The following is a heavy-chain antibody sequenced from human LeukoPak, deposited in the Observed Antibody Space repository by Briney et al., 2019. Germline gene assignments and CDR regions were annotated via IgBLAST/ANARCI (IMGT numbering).Heavy chain of an antibody. D-gene: IGHD2-2*01. V-gene: IGHV3-9*01. Sequence: GGSLRLSCAASGFTFEDYAMHWVRQAPGKGLEWVSGISWNSGSIGYADSVKGRFTISRDNAKNSLYLQMNSLRAEDTALYYCAKGRDKYQLLSKNWFDPWGQGTLVTVSS. CDR2: ISWNSGSI. J-gene: IGHJ5*02. CDR3: AKGRDKYQLLSKNWFDP. CDR1: GFTFEDYA.